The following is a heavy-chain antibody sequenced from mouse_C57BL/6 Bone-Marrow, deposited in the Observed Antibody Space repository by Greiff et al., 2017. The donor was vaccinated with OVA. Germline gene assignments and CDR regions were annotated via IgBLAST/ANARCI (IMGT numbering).Heavy chain of an antibody. CDR1: GYTFTSYW. V-gene: IGHV1-74*01. D-gene: IGHD2-4*01. CDR2: IHPSDSVT. J-gene: IGHJ2*01. Sequence: QVQLQQPGAELVKPGASVKVSCKASGYTFTSYWMHWVKQRPGQGLEWIGRIHPSDSVTNYNQKFKGKATLTVDKSSSTAYMQRSSLTSEDSAVYYGAIEDYGIRGGYWGQGTTLTVSA. CDR3: AIEDYGIRGGY.